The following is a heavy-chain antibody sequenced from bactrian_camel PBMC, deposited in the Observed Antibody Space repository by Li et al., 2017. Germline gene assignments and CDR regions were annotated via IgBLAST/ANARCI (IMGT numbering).Heavy chain of an antibody. CDR3: ATIDYSGGDY. V-gene: IGHV3S1*01. Sequence: QLVESGGGSVQAGGSLRLSCAASESTVRSNCISWFRQTPGEEREGVAAIFIRGDGTFYSDSAKGRFTISQDSATNTVYLQMNSLKSEDTALYYCATIDYSGGDYWGQGTQVTVS. J-gene: IGHJ4*01. D-gene: IGHD2*01. CDR2: IFIRGDGT. CDR1: ESTVRSNC.